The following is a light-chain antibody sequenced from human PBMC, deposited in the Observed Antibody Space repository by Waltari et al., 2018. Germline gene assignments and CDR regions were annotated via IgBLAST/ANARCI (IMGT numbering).Light chain of an antibody. CDR3: QQYYSPPLT. V-gene: IGKV4-1*01. Sequence: DIVMTQSPDSLAVSLGERATINCKSSQSVFYSSNNKNYLGWYKQKPGQPPKLLIYWASPREPGVPDRFSGSGSVTNFTLTITSLQAEDVALYYCQQYYSPPLTFGQGTKVEIK. CDR2: WAS. CDR1: QSVFYSSNNKNY. J-gene: IGKJ1*01.